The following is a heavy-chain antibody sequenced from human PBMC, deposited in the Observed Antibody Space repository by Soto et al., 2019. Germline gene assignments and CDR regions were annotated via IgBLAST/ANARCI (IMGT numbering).Heavy chain of an antibody. Sequence: SETLSLTSAVYGGSFSGYYWSWIRQPPGKGLEWIGEINHSGSTNYNPSLKSRVTISVDTSKNQFSLKLSSVTAADTAVYYCARTKGYYDFWSGPRSWFDPWGQGTLVTVSS. V-gene: IGHV4-34*01. J-gene: IGHJ5*02. CDR1: GGSFSGYY. CDR3: ARTKGYYDFWSGPRSWFDP. CDR2: INHSGST. D-gene: IGHD3-3*01.